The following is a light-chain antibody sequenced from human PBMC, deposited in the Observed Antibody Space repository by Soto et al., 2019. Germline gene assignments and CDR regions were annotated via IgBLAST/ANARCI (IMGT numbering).Light chain of an antibody. CDR3: SSYAGNNNLV. V-gene: IGLV2-8*01. CDR1: SSDVGVYKY. CDR2: EVS. Sequence: QSVLTQPPSASGSPGQSVTLSCTGSSSDVGVYKYVSWYQQHPGKAPKLMIYEVSKRPSGVPDRFSGSMSGNTASLTVSGLQAEDEADYYCSSYAGNNNLVFGGGTKLTVL. J-gene: IGLJ2*01.